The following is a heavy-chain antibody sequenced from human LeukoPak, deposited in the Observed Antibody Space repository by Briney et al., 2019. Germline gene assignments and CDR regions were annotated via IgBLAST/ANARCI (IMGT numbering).Heavy chain of an antibody. V-gene: IGHV1-2*02. J-gene: IGHJ4*02. Sequence: VASVKVSCKASGYTFTGYYMHWVRQAPGQGLEWMGWINPNSGGTNYAQKFQGRVTMTRDTSISTAYMELSRLRSEDTAVYYCARIGGWSYYPYFDYWGQGTLVTVSS. CDR1: GYTFTGYY. D-gene: IGHD1-26*01. CDR2: INPNSGGT. CDR3: ARIGGWSYYPYFDY.